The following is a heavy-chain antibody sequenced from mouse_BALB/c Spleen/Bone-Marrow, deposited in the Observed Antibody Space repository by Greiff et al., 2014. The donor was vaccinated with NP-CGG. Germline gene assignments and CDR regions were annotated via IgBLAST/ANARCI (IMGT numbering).Heavy chain of an antibody. Sequence: AELVTPGASVKLSCKASGYTFTTYWMHWGKQRPGHGLEWIGQVDPSDGYTNYSQMFKGKATLTVDESSSTAYMQLSSLSSEDSAVYYCARGGDNFAWFAYWGQGTLVTVSA. CDR3: ARGGDNFAWFAY. D-gene: IGHD1-3*01. CDR2: VDPSDGYT. CDR1: GYTFTTYW. J-gene: IGHJ3*01. V-gene: IGHV1-69*02.